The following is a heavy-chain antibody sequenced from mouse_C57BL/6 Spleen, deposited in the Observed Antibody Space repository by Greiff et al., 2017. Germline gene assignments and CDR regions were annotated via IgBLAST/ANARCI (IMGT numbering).Heavy chain of an antibody. Sequence: VKLQQPGAELVKPGASVKMSCKASGYTFTSYWITWVKQRPGQGLEWIGDIYPGSGSTNYNEKFKSKATLTVDTSSSTAYMQLSSLTSEDAAVYYCASYYGSSWGFAYWGQGTLVTVSA. J-gene: IGHJ3*01. D-gene: IGHD1-1*01. CDR3: ASYYGSSWGFAY. CDR2: IYPGSGST. CDR1: GYTFTSYW. V-gene: IGHV1-55*01.